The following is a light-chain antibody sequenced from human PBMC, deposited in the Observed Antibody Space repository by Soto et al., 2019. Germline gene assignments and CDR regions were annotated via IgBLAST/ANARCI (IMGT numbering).Light chain of an antibody. V-gene: IGKV3-15*01. CDR3: QQYNSYSWT. Sequence: EIVMTQSPFTLSVSPGERTTLSCRASQSVSSNLAWYQQRPGQAPRLLIYDASTRATGIPSRFSGSGSGTEFTLTISSLQPDDFATYYCQQYNSYSWTFGQGTKVDI. CDR2: DAS. J-gene: IGKJ1*01. CDR1: QSVSSN.